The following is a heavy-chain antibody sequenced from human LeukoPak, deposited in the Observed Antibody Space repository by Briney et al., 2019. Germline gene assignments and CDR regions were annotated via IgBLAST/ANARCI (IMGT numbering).Heavy chain of an antibody. J-gene: IGHJ4*02. Sequence: GGSLRLSCAGSGFTFSTYGMSWVRQAPGKGLERVSGISTSGSTYYADPVKGRFTISRDNSKNTLYLQMNSLRAEDTAVYYCAKARRAVVNIVVVPAALDYWGQGTLVTVSS. CDR2: ISTSGST. CDR1: GFTFSTYG. D-gene: IGHD2-2*01. V-gene: IGHV3-23*01. CDR3: AKARRAVVNIVVVPAALDY.